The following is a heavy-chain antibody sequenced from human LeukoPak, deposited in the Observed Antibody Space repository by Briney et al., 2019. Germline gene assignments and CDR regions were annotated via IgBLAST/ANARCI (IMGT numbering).Heavy chain of an antibody. Sequence: ASVKVSCKASGYTFTSYGISWVRQAPGQGLEWMGWISAYNGNTNYAQKLQGRATMTTDTSTSTAYMELRSLRSDDTAVYYCARAAGGSYYSYFDYWGQGTLVTVSS. V-gene: IGHV1-18*01. CDR2: ISAYNGNT. CDR1: GYTFTSYG. CDR3: ARAAGGSYYSYFDY. J-gene: IGHJ4*02. D-gene: IGHD1-26*01.